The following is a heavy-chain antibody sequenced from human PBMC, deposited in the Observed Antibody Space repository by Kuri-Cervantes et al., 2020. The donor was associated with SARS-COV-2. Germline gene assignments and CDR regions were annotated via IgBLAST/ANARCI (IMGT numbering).Heavy chain of an antibody. CDR2: ISFDTTNK. Sequence: LSLTCAASGFPFRNFGMHWVRQAPGKGLQWVAIISFDTTNKYYSDSVKGRFTVSRDDSKSTVYLQMNSLRPEDTALYYCAKPFHDYSDYGGAFDMWGPGTVVTVSS. CDR3: AKPFHDYSDYGGAFDM. D-gene: IGHD4-11*01. CDR1: GFPFRNFG. V-gene: IGHV3-30*18. J-gene: IGHJ3*02.